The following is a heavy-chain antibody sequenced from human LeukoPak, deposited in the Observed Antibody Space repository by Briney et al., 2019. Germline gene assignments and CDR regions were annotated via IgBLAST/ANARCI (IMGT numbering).Heavy chain of an antibody. Sequence: GGSLRLSCAASGFTFSSYAMNWVRQAPGKGLEGVSYICSSSSTIYYADSVKGRFTISRDNAKNSLYLQMNSLSAEDTAMYYCASRTTGNYDAFDIWGQGTMVTVSS. CDR3: ASRTTGNYDAFDI. D-gene: IGHD4-17*01. CDR2: ICSSSSTI. CDR1: GFTFSSYA. J-gene: IGHJ3*02. V-gene: IGHV3-48*04.